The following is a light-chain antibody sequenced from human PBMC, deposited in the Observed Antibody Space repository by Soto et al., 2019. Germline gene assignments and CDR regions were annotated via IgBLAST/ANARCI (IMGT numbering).Light chain of an antibody. CDR2: NNN. CDR3: VTWDTSLRTEV. J-gene: IGLJ3*02. Sequence: QSVLTHPPSVSAAPGQKVTISCSGSRSKIGNNYVAWYQQFPGTVPKLLIYNNNGRPSGTTDRISGSASGTSATLTITGLQTGDEADYFCVTWDTSLRTEVIGGGTKLTVL. V-gene: IGLV1-51*01. CDR1: RSKIGNNY.